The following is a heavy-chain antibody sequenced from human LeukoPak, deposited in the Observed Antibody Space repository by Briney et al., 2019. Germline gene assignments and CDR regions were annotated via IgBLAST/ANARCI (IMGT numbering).Heavy chain of an antibody. Sequence: TLSLTCTVSGGSISSGSYYWNWIRQPAGKGLEWIGRIYSNGNTNYNPSLTSRVTMSLDTSKNQVSLKVYSMTAADTAVYFCARGGWADWFPCDYWGQGTLVTVSS. CDR1: GGSISSGSYY. D-gene: IGHD3-9*01. CDR3: ARGGWADWFPCDY. V-gene: IGHV4-61*02. J-gene: IGHJ4*02. CDR2: IYSNGNT.